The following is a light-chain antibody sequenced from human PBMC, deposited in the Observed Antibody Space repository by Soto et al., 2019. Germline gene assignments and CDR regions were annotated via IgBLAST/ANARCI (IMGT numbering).Light chain of an antibody. V-gene: IGLV2-14*03. CDR2: DVN. CDR1: SSDVGGYNY. J-gene: IGLJ1*01. Sequence: QSVLTQPASVSGSPGQSITISCTGTSSDVGGYNYVSWYQQHPGKAPKLMIYDVNHRPSGVSNRFSGSKSGNTASLTISGLQAEDEADYYYTSYTYMSGSTYVFGTGTKVPVL. CDR3: TSYTYMSGSTYV.